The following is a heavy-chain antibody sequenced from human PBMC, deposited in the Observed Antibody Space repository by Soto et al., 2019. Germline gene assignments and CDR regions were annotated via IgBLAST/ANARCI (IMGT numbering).Heavy chain of an antibody. CDR1: GFTFSDYY. CDR2: ISSSGSTI. Sequence: VGSLRLSCADSGFTFSDYYMSWIRQAPGKGLEWISYISSSGSTIYHADSVKGRFTISRDNAKNSLYLQMNGLRAEDTAVYYCARDLKPREALAPYYFDYWGQGTLVTVSS. D-gene: IGHD1-1*01. CDR3: ARDLKPREALAPYYFDY. V-gene: IGHV3-11*01. J-gene: IGHJ4*02.